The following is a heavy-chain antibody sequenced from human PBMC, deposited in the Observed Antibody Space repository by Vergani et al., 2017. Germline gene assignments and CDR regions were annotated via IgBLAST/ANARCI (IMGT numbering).Heavy chain of an antibody. CDR2: IYTTGST. V-gene: IGHV4-61*02. D-gene: IGHD1-1*01. CDR3: ARGSTHWKQGAFDI. CDR1: GDSIFSGNYY. Sequence: QVQLQESGPGLMKPSQTLSLTCTVSGDSIFSGNYYWSWIRQPAENEVEWIGRIYTTGSTNYNPSLESRGTMSLDSSRNRFSLSRSSVTAADTAIYFCARGSTHWKQGAFDIWVQGTLVTVSS. J-gene: IGHJ3*02.